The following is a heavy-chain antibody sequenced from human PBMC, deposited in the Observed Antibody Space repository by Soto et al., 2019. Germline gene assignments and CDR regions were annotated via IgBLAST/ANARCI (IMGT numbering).Heavy chain of an antibody. CDR1: GYSFTSYW. V-gene: IGHV5-10-1*01. CDR3: AIHMRFSSSSSPYYYYGMDV. J-gene: IGHJ6*02. CDR2: IDPSDSYT. D-gene: IGHD6-6*01. Sequence: PGESLKISCKGSGYSFTSYWISWVRQMPGKGLEWMGRIDPSDSYTNYSPSFQGHVTISADKSISTAYLQWSSLKASDTAMYYCAIHMRFSSSSSPYYYYGMDVWGQVTKVTFSS.